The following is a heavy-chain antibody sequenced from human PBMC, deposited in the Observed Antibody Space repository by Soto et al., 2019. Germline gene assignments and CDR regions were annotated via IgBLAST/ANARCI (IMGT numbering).Heavy chain of an antibody. D-gene: IGHD4-17*01. V-gene: IGHV3-21*05. J-gene: IGHJ3*02. CDR3: ATSRYGEDAFDI. CDR1: GFTFSSYS. Sequence: GGSRRLSCAAAGFTFSSYSMNLVRQAPGKGLEWVSYISSSSSYIYYADSVKGRFTISRDNAKNSLSLQMNSLRAEDTPVYYCATSRYGEDAFDIWGKGRMVT. CDR2: ISSSSSYI.